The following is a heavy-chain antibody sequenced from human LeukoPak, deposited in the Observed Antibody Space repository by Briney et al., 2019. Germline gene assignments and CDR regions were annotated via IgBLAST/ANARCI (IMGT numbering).Heavy chain of an antibody. CDR2: ISSSSSYI. D-gene: IGHD2-15*01. V-gene: IGHV3-21*01. J-gene: IGHJ4*02. Sequence: PGGSLRLSCAASGFTFSSYSMNWVRQAPGKGLEWVSSISSSSSYIYYADSVKGRFTISRDNAKNSLYLQMNSLRAEDTAVYYCARGPGSGHYFDYWGQGTLVTVSS. CDR1: GFTFSSYS. CDR3: ARGPGSGHYFDY.